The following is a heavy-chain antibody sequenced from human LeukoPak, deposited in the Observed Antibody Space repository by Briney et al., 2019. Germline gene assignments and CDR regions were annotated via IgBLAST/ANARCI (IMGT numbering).Heavy chain of an antibody. D-gene: IGHD2-15*01. CDR2: INPNSGGT. CDR1: GYTFTGYY. CDR3: ARVGCSGGSCYRAPFDY. J-gene: IGHJ4*02. Sequence: ASVKVSCKASGYTFTGYYMHWVRQAPGQGLEWMGWINPNSGGTNYAQKFQGRVTMTRDTSISTAYMELSRLRSDDTAVYYCARVGCSGGSCYRAPFDYWGQGTLVTVSS. V-gene: IGHV1-2*02.